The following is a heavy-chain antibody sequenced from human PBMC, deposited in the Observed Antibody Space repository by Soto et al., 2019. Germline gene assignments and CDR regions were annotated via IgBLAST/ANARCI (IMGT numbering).Heavy chain of an antibody. CDR3: ARGDCSSTSCFFDF. D-gene: IGHD2-2*01. CDR2: IYHSGIT. CDR1: GGSISSGAYS. Sequence: KPSETLSLTCAVSGGSISSGAYSWNWIRQPPGKGLEWIGYIYHSGITFYNPPLESRVTMSVDTSKNQFSLKLSAVTDADTAVYYCARGDCSSTSCFFDFWGQGTLVTV. J-gene: IGHJ4*02. V-gene: IGHV4-30-2*01.